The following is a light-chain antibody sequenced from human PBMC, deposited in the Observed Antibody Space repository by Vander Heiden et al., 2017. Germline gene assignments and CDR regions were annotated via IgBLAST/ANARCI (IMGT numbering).Light chain of an antibody. Sequence: EIVLTQSPGTLSLSPGDRVNLSCRPSTSVSSSNIGWYQQKPGQAPRLLLYGASNRATGIPERFSGSGSGTEFTLTISRLEPEDFAVYYCQQYGSSPFTFGPGTKVDMK. J-gene: IGKJ3*01. CDR2: GAS. V-gene: IGKV3-20*01. CDR3: QQYGSSPFT. CDR1: TSVSSSN.